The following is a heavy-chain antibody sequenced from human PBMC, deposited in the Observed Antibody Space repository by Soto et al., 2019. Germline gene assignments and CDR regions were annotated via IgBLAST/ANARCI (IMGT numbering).Heavy chain of an antibody. CDR1: GYTFTSYA. D-gene: IGHD3-3*01. CDR2: INAGNGNT. J-gene: IGHJ4*02. V-gene: IGHV1-3*01. CDR3: ARDRRDYDFWSGYYGFDF. Sequence: ASVKVSCKASGYTFTSYAMHWVRQAPGQRLEWMGWINAGNGNTKYSQKFQGRVTITRDTSASTAYMELSSLRSEDTAVYYCARDRRDYDFWSGYYGFDFWGQGTLVTVSS.